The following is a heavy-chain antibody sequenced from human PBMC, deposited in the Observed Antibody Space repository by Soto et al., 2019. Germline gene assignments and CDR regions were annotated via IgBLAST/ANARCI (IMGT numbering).Heavy chain of an antibody. CDR2: ITATGDRT. V-gene: IGHV3-23*01. J-gene: IGHJ4*02. CDR1: GFSFSSYS. CDR3: ATMNGYFEY. D-gene: IGHD3-22*01. Sequence: PGGSLRLSCADSGFSFSSYSMSWVRQTPGKGLEWVAAITATGDRTYYADSVTGRFTISRDNSKKTHYLQMTSLRAEDTAMYYCATMNGYFEYWGQGTQVTVSS.